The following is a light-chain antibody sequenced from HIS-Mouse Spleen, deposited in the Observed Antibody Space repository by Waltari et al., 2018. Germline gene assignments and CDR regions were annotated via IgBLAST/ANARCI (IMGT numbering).Light chain of an antibody. CDR3: QAWDSSLVV. CDR2: QDS. Sequence: SYELTQPPSVSVSPGQTASITCSGDKLGDKYACWYQQKPGQSPVLVIYQDSKRPSGIPEGFSGSNSGSTATLTISGTQAMDEADYYCQAWDSSLVVFGGGTKLTVL. CDR1: KLGDKY. J-gene: IGLJ2*01. V-gene: IGLV3-1*01.